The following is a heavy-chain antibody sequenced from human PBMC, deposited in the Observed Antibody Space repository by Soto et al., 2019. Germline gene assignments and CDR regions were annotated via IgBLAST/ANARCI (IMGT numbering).Heavy chain of an antibody. V-gene: IGHV3-7*03. CDR1: GFTFSSYW. J-gene: IGHJ5*02. D-gene: IGHD6-13*01. CDR2: IKLDGSEK. Sequence: GGSLRLSCAASGFTFSSYWMSWVRQAPGKWLEWVANIKLDGSEKYYVDSVKGRFTISRDNAKNSLYLQMNSLRAEDTALYYCARSFSTSWYNWFDPWGQGXLVTVYS. CDR3: ARSFSTSWYNWFDP.